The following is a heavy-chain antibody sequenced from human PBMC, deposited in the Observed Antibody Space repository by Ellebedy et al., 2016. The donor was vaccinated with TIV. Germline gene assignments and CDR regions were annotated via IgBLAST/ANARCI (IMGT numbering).Heavy chain of an antibody. CDR3: ARFLEEVVVAGIDY. CDR1: GYTFTSYY. CDR2: INPSGGST. J-gene: IGHJ4*02. V-gene: IGHV1-46*01. D-gene: IGHD2-15*01. Sequence: ASVKVSCXASGYTFTSYYMHWVRQAPGQGLEWMGIINPSGGSTSYAQKFQGRVTMTRDTSTSTVYMELRSLRSDDTAVYYCARFLEEVVVAGIDYWGQGTLVTVSS.